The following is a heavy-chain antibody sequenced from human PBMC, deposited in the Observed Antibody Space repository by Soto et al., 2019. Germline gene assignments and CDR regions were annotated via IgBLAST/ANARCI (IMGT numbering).Heavy chain of an antibody. CDR3: ARTTAVPNSLRSRYLFDY. D-gene: IGHD4-17*01. V-gene: IGHV4-59*01. J-gene: IGHJ4*02. CDR1: GGSITSSY. CDR2: IYDTGISGYTPST. Sequence: PSETLSLTCTVSGGSITSSYWSWIRRPPGKGLEWIAYIYDTGISGYTPSTSDNPSLKSRVTMSVDTSKSQFSLRLSSVTTADTALYYCARTTAVPNSLRSRYLFDYWGQGTLVTVSS.